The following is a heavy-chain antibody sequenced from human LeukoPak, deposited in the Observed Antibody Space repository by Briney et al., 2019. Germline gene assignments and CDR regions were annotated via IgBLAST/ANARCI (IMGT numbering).Heavy chain of an antibody. D-gene: IGHD6-19*01. V-gene: IGHV4-39*01. CDR1: GGSISSSSYY. CDR3: ATLAVAGTSDY. Sequence: SETLSLTCTVSGGSISSSSYYWGWIRQPPGKGLEWIGSIYYSGSTYYNPSLKSRVTISVDTSKNQFSLKLSSVTAADTAVYYCATLAVAGTSDYWGQGTLVTVSS. J-gene: IGHJ4*02. CDR2: IYYSGST.